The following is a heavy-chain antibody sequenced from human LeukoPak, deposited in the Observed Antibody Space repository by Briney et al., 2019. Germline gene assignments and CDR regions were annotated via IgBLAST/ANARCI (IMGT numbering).Heavy chain of an antibody. CDR1: GGSISSSSYY. V-gene: IGHV4-39*02. CDR3: ARDRYDTSVDGHWFFDL. CDR2: IYYSGST. J-gene: IGHJ2*01. D-gene: IGHD3-22*01. Sequence: SETLSLTCTVSGGSISSSSYYWGWIRQPPGKGLEWIGSIYYSGSTYYNPSLKSRVTISVDTSKNQFSLKLSSVIAADTAVYYCARDRYDTSVDGHWFFDLWGRGTLVTVSS.